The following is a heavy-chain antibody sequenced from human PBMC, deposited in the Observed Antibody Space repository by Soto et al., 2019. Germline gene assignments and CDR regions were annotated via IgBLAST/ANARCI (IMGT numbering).Heavy chain of an antibody. D-gene: IGHD2-15*01. Sequence: QVQLVQSGAEVREPGSSAKLSCKASGGSFTTYTLSWVRQAAGQGLEWIGRIFPILDIANYAQKFQGRVTIAADKSTGTAYMDLSSLRSEDTAVYYCAHLPSGYCRDNRCGYWGQGALVTVSS. CDR1: GGSFTTYT. V-gene: IGHV1-69*02. CDR3: AHLPSGYCRDNRCGY. J-gene: IGHJ4*02. CDR2: IFPILDIA.